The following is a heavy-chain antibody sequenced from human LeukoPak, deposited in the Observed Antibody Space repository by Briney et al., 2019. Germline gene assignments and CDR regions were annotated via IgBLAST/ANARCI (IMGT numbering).Heavy chain of an antibody. D-gene: IGHD1-26*01. CDR1: GGSISSYY. J-gene: IGHJ3*01. CDR2: IYYSGST. V-gene: IGHV4-59*12. Sequence: SETLSLTCTVSGGSISSYYWSWIRQPPGKGLEWIGYIYYSGSTNYNPPLESRVTITADTSKNQFSLNLTSVTAADTAVYYCARPDPGREAPHGVWGQGTRVTVSS. CDR3: ARPDPGREAPHGV.